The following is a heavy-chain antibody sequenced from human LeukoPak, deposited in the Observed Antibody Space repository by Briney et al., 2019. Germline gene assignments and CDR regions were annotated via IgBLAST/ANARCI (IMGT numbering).Heavy chain of an antibody. CDR1: GFTFSSYA. V-gene: IGHV3-30*04. D-gene: IGHD5-18*01. CDR2: ISYDGSNK. Sequence: GRSLRLSCAASGFTFSSYAMHWVCQAPGKGLEWVAVISYDGSNKYYADSVKGRFTISRDNSKNTLYLQMNGLRAEDTAVYYCARDLIQLWLRGFIGYWGQGTLVTVSS. J-gene: IGHJ4*02. CDR3: ARDLIQLWLRGFIGY.